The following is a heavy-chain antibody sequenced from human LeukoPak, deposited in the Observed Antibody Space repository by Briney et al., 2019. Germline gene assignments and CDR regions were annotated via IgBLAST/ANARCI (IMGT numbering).Heavy chain of an antibody. V-gene: IGHV3-7*01. J-gene: IGHJ4*02. CDR3: ARVRKGYDYVWGSRDYYLDY. Sequence: QPGGSLRLSCLASGFTYSNYWMTWVRQAPGKGLEWVASIEQDGSEKYSVDSVKGRFTISRDNAKNSLYLQMNSLRGEDTAVYYCARVRKGYDYVWGSRDYYLDYWGQGTLVTVSS. CDR2: IEQDGSEK. CDR1: GFTYSNYW. D-gene: IGHD3-16*01.